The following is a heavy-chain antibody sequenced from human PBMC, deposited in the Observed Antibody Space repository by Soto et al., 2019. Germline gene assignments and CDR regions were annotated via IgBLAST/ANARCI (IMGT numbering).Heavy chain of an antibody. CDR2: IIPILGIA. V-gene: IGHV1-69*02. CDR1: GCTFSSYT. J-gene: IGHJ2*01. D-gene: IGHD3-16*02. Sequence: GASVKVSCKASGCTFSSYTISCVRQAPGQGLEWMGRIIPILGIANYAQKFQGRVTITADKSTSTAYMELSSLRSEDTAVYYCARSMITFGGVIVDDWYFDLWGRGTLVTVSS. CDR3: ARSMITFGGVIVDDWYFDL.